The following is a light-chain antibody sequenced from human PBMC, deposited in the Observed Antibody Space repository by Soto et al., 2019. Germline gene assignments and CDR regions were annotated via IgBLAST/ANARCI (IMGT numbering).Light chain of an antibody. J-gene: IGKJ1*01. CDR1: QSISSW. Sequence: DLQMTQSPSTLSASVGDRVTITCRASQSISSWLAWYQQKPGKAPKLLIYDASSVESGVPSRFSGSASWTEFTLTISSLHPDDFATYYFQQYNSYSPTFGQGTKVEIK. V-gene: IGKV1-5*01. CDR2: DAS. CDR3: QQYNSYSPT.